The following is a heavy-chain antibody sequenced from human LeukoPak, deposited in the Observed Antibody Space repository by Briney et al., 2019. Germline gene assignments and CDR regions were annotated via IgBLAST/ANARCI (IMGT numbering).Heavy chain of an antibody. CDR1: GGSISSSSYY. Sequence: KPSETLSLTCTVSGGSISSSSYYWGWIRQPPGKGLEWIGSIYYSGSTYYNPSLKSRVTISVDTSKNQFSLKLSSVTAADTAVYYCARDRVRYSSSWYNWFDPWGQGTLVTVSS. J-gene: IGHJ5*02. CDR3: ARDRVRYSSSWYNWFDP. CDR2: IYYSGST. V-gene: IGHV4-39*07. D-gene: IGHD6-13*01.